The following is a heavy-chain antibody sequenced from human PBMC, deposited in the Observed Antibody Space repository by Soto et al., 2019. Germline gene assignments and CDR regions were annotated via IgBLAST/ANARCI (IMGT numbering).Heavy chain of an antibody. CDR3: ARGYYDSSGYYDASWFDP. CDR2: IYYSGST. D-gene: IGHD3-22*01. V-gene: IGHV4-30-4*01. Sequence: SETLSLTCTVSGGSISSGDYYWSWIRQPPGKGLEWIGYIYYSGSTYYNPSLKSRVTISVDTSKNQFSLKLSSVTAADTAVYYCARGYYDSSGYYDASWFDPWGQGTLVTVSS. CDR1: GGSISSGDYY. J-gene: IGHJ5*02.